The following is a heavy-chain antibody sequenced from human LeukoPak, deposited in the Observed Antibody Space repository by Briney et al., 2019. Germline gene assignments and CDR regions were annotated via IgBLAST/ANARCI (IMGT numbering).Heavy chain of an antibody. J-gene: IGHJ4*02. CDR2: IDGSGDTT. CDR3: AKGFIRGKWELPFDY. D-gene: IGHD1-26*01. Sequence: GGSLRLSCAASGFTSATYAMSWVRQAPGKGLEWVSTIDGSGDTTYCADSVKGRFTVSRDNSKNTLFLQMNSLRAEDTALYYCAKGFIRGKWELPFDYWGQGTLVTVSS. V-gene: IGHV3-23*01. CDR1: GFTSATYA.